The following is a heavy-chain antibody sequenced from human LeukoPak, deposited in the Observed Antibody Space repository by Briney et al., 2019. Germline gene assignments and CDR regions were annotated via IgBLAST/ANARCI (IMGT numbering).Heavy chain of an antibody. CDR2: IIPIFGTA. Sequence: SVKVSCKASGGTFSSYAISRVRQAPGQGLEWMGRIIPIFGTANYAQKFQGRVTITTDESTSTAYMELSSLRSEDTAVYYCARDGEYSSSSCMDVWGKGTTVTVSS. CDR3: ARDGEYSSSSCMDV. CDR1: GGTFSSYA. D-gene: IGHD6-6*01. J-gene: IGHJ6*04. V-gene: IGHV1-69*05.